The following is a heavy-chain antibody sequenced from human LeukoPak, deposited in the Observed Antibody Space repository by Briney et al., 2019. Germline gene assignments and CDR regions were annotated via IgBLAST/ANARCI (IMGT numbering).Heavy chain of an antibody. J-gene: IGHJ4*02. CDR2: ISSSSYI. V-gene: IGHV3-21*01. Sequence: GGSLRLSCAASGFTFSSYSMNWVRQAPGKGLEWVSSISSSSYIYYADSVKGRFTISRDNAKNSLYLQMNSLRAEDTAVYYCARDRDCSSTSCYPSFDYWGQGTLVTVSS. D-gene: IGHD2-2*01. CDR3: ARDRDCSSTSCYPSFDY. CDR1: GFTFSSYS.